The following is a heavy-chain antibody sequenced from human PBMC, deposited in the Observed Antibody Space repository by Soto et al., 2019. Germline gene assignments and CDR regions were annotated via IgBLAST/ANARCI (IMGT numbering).Heavy chain of an antibody. CDR3: TTSGSWLRRNY. D-gene: IGHD5-12*01. CDR1: GFTFSNAW. CDR2: IKSKTDVGTT. Sequence: PGGSLRLSCAASGFTFSNAWMSWVRQAPGKGLEWFGRIKSKTDVGTTDYAAPVKGRFTISRDDSKNTLYLQMTSLKTEDTAVYYCTTSGSWLRRNYWGQGTLVTVSS. J-gene: IGHJ4*02. V-gene: IGHV3-15*01.